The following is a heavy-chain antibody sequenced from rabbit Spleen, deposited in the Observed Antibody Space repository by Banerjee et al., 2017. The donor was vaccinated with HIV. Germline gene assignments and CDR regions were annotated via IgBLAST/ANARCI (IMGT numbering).Heavy chain of an antibody. D-gene: IGHD8-1*01. Sequence: QQQLEESGGGLVKPGGTLTLTCKASGIDFSRGYDMCWVRQAPGKGLEWVACAHAGSSGNTYSATWAKGRFTISKTSSTTVTLQMTSLTAADTATYFCARDSGTSFSSYGMDLWGPGTLVTVS. CDR3: ARDSGTSFSSYGMDL. V-gene: IGHV1S45*01. J-gene: IGHJ6*01. CDR2: AHAGSSGNT. CDR1: GIDFSRGYD.